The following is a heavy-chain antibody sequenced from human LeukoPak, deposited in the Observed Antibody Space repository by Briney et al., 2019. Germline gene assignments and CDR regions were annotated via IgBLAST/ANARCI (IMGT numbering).Heavy chain of an antibody. CDR3: ARSAESIAAAGTNNWFDP. CDR2: ISAYNGNT. Sequence: ASVKVSYKASGYTFTSYGISWVRQAPGQGLEWRGWISAYNGNTNYAQKLQGRVTMTTDTSTSTAYMELRSLRSDDTAVYYCARSAESIAAAGTNNWFDPWGQGTLVTVSS. D-gene: IGHD6-13*01. V-gene: IGHV1-18*01. CDR1: GYTFTSYG. J-gene: IGHJ5*02.